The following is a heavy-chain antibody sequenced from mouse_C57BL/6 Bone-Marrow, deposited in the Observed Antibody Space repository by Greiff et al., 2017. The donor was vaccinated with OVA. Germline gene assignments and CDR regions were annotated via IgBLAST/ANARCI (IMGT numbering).Heavy chain of an antibody. CDR3: ARRGYYYGSRGAMDY. V-gene: IGHV1-81*01. D-gene: IGHD1-1*01. CDR1: GYTFTSYG. Sequence: VQLQQSGAELARPGASVKLSCKASGYTFTSYGISWVKQSTGQGLEWIGEIYPRSGNTYYNEKFKGKATLTADKSSSTAYMELRSLTSEDSAVYFCARRGYYYGSRGAMDYWGQGTSVTVSS. CDR2: IYPRSGNT. J-gene: IGHJ4*01.